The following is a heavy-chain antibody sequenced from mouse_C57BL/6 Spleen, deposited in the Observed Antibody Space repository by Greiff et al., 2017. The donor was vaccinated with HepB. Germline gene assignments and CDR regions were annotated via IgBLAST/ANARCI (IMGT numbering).Heavy chain of an antibody. CDR2: INPNNGGT. J-gene: IGHJ1*03. CDR1: GYTFTDYY. V-gene: IGHV1-26*01. D-gene: IGHD1-1*01. Sequence: EVQLQQSGPELVKPGASVKISCKASGYTFTDYYMNWVKQSHGKSLEWIGDINPNNGGTSYNQKFKGKATLTVDKSSSTAYMELRSLTSEDSAVYYCASSLYGSGVWGTGTTVTVSS. CDR3: ASSLYGSGV.